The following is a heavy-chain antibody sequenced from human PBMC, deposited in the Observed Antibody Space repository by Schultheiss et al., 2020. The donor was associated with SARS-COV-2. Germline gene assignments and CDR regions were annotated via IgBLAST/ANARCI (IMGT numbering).Heavy chain of an antibody. CDR2: IDWDDDK. CDR3: ARIRSDILTGYHYGMDV. J-gene: IGHJ6*02. D-gene: IGHD3-9*01. Sequence: SWVRQAPGKGLEWVALIDWDDDKYYSTSLKTRLTISKDTSKNQVVLTMTNMDPVDTATYYCARIRSDILTGYHYGMDVWGQGTTVTVSS. V-gene: IGHV2-70*18.